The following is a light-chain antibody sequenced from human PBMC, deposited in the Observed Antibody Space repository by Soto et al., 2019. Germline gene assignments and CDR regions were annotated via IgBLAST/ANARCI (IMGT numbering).Light chain of an antibody. CDR1: TGAVTSGYY. V-gene: IGLV7-43*01. Sequence: QAVVTQEPSLTVSPGGTVTLTCAASTGAVTSGYYPNWFQQKPGQPPRALIYSINNKHSWTPARFSGSLLGGKAALTLSGVQPEDEADYYCLVYYGGAWVFGGGTKLTVL. CDR3: LVYYGGAWV. CDR2: SIN. J-gene: IGLJ3*02.